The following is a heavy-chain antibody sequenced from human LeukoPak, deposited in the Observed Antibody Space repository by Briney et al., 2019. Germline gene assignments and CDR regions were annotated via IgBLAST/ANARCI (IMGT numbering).Heavy chain of an antibody. V-gene: IGHV4-39*07. CDR3: ARGLSAIVY. J-gene: IGHJ4*02. CDR2: IYYSGST. CDR1: GGSISSSSYY. D-gene: IGHD2-15*01. Sequence: SETLSLTCTVSGGSISSSSYYWGWIRQPPGKGLEWIGSIYYSGSTNYNPSLKSRVTISVDTSKNQFSLKLSSVTAADTAVYYCARGLSAIVYWGQGTLVTVSS.